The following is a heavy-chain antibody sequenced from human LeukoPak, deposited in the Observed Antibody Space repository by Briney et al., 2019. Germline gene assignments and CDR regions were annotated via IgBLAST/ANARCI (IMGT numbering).Heavy chain of an antibody. CDR2: IRYDGGYT. Sequence: PGGSLRLSCAASGFTFSSYGMHWVGQAPGKGLQWVTFIRYDGGYTYYADSVKGRFTISRDNSKNTLYLQMNTLTPDDTALYYRAKDRDGYSSGYWGQGTLVTVSS. CDR1: GFTFSSYG. V-gene: IGHV3-30*02. CDR3: AKDRDGYSSGY. J-gene: IGHJ4*02. D-gene: IGHD2-21*02.